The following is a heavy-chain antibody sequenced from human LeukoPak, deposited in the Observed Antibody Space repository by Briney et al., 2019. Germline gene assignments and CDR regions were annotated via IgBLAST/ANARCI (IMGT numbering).Heavy chain of an antibody. CDR1: GFTFSSYA. V-gene: IGHV3-30-3*01. J-gene: IGHJ6*02. CDR3: ARYCGGDCYGMDV. Sequence: GGSLRLSCAASGFTFSSYAMHWVRQAPGKGLEWVAVISYDGSNKYYADSVKGRFTISRDNAKNSLYLQMNSLRAEDTAVYYCARYCGGDCYGMDVWGQGTTVTVSS. D-gene: IGHD2-21*01. CDR2: ISYDGSNK.